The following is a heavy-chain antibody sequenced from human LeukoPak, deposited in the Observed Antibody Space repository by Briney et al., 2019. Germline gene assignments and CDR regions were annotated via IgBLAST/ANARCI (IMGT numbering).Heavy chain of an antibody. V-gene: IGHV1-69*06. CDR3: ASGSYGSGSWPMPAYYYYMDV. CDR1: GGTFISYA. J-gene: IGHJ6*03. Sequence: GASVKVSCKASGGTFISYAISWVRQAPGQGLEWMGGIIPIFGTANYAQKFQGRVTITADKSTSTAYMELSSLRSEDTAVYYCASGSYGSGSWPMPAYYYYMDVWGKGTTVTISS. D-gene: IGHD3-10*01. CDR2: IIPIFGTA.